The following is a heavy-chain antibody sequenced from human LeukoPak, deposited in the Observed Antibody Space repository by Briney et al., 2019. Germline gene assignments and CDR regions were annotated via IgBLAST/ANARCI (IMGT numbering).Heavy chain of an antibody. CDR2: INHSGST. CDR3: ARGGGYSSGWYGGVGFDP. D-gene: IGHD6-19*01. V-gene: IGHV4-34*01. CDR1: GGSFSGYY. J-gene: IGHJ5*02. Sequence: SETLSLTCAVYGGSFSGYYWSWIRQPPGKGLEWIGEINHSGSTNYNPSLKGRVTISVDTSKNQFSLKLSSVTAADTAVYYCARGGGYSSGWYGGVGFDPWGQGTLVTVSS.